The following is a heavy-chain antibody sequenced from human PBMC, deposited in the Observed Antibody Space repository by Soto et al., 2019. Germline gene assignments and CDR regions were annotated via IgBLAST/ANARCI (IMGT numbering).Heavy chain of an antibody. V-gene: IGHV1-2*02. CDR3: ARDPGYSSIWTYFDY. D-gene: IGHD6-19*01. CDR1: GYTFTGYY. CDR2: INPNSDDT. J-gene: IGHJ4*02. Sequence: ASVKVSCKASGYTFTGYYIHWVRQAPGQGLEWMGWINPNSDDTNSAQKFQGRVTLTRDTSTSTGYMELSRLGSDDTAVYYCARDPGYSSIWTYFDYWGQGTLVT.